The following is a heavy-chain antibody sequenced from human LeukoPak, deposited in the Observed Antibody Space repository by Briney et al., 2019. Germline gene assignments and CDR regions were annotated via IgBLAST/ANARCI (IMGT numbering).Heavy chain of an antibody. J-gene: IGHJ5*02. V-gene: IGHV3-15*01. CDR1: GSTFSNAW. CDR3: TTLGFDP. Sequence: GGSLRLSCAASGSTFSNAWMSWVRQAPGKGLEWVGRIKSRTGGGTTDYAAPVKGRFTISRDDSKNTLYLQMNSLKTEDTAVYCCTTLGFDPWGQGTLVTVSS. CDR2: IKSRTGGGTT.